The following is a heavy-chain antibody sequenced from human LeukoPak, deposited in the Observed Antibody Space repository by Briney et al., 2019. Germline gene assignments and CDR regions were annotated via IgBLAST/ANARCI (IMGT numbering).Heavy chain of an antibody. J-gene: IGHJ4*02. D-gene: IGHD3-22*01. Sequence: SETLSLTCTVSGASIFNYYWSWIRQPAGKGLEWIGHIYTSGSTNYNPSLKSRVTMSVDTSKKQFSLKLSYVTAADTAVYYCARDMYYYQRSGYYRGIDYWGQGTLVTVSS. CDR1: GASIFNYY. CDR3: ARDMYYYQRSGYYRGIDY. V-gene: IGHV4-4*07. CDR2: IYTSGST.